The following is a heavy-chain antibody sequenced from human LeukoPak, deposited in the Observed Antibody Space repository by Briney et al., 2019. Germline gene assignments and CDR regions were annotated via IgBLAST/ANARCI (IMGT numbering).Heavy chain of an antibody. J-gene: IGHJ4*02. D-gene: IGHD2-2*01. CDR3: ARHCSSTSCTSDY. V-gene: IGHV5-51*01. CDR1: GYTFTNYW. Sequence: GESLKISCKASGYTFTNYWIAWVRQMPGKGLEWMGIIYPGDSDTRYSPSFQGQVTISADKSISTAYLQWSSLKASDTAMYYCARHCSSTSCTSDYWGQGTLVTVSS. CDR2: IYPGDSDT.